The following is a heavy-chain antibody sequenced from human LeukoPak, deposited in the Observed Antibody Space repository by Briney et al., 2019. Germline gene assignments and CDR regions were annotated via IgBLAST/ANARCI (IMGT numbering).Heavy chain of an antibody. CDR2: INPSGGST. D-gene: IGHD6-13*01. CDR3: ARERFTGSSWQLYYFDY. CDR1: GYTFTSYY. V-gene: IGHV1-46*01. Sequence: ASVKVSCKASGYTFTSYYMHWVRQAPGQGLEWMGIINPSGGSTSYAQKFQDRVTMTRDTSTSTVYMELSSLRSEDTAVYYCARERFTGSSWQLYYFDYWGQGTLSPSPQ. J-gene: IGHJ4*02.